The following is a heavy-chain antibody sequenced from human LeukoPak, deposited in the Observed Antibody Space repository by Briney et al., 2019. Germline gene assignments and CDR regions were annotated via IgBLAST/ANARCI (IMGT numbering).Heavy chain of an antibody. Sequence: GGSLRLSCAAFGFTFSSYAMSWVRQAPGKGLEWVSAISGSGGSTYYADSVKGRFTISRDNSKNTLYLQMNSLRAEDTAVYYCAKARGVAAAGNLDYWGQGTLVTVSS. D-gene: IGHD6-13*01. CDR3: AKARGVAAAGNLDY. J-gene: IGHJ4*02. CDR1: GFTFSSYA. V-gene: IGHV3-23*01. CDR2: ISGSGGST.